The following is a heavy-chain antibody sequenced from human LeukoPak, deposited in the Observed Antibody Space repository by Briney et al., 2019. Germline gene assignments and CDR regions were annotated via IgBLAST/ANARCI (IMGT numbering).Heavy chain of an antibody. CDR3: ARVGNTLQFDY. CDR2: ISSSSNTI. J-gene: IGHJ4*02. V-gene: IGHV3-48*01. Sequence: GGSLRLSCAASRFTFSSYSMNWVRQAPGKGLEWVSYISSSSNTIYYADSVKGRFTISRDNAKNSLYLQMNSLRAEDTAVYYCARVGNTLQFDYWGQGTLVTVSS. CDR1: RFTFSSYS. D-gene: IGHD2/OR15-2a*01.